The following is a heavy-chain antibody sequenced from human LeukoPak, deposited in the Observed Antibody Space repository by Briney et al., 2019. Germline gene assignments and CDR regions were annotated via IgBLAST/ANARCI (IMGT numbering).Heavy chain of an antibody. CDR3: ARTTEGGYTYDYLYYYYMDV. CDR2: IYYSGST. Sequence: SETLSLTCTVSGGSISSYYWSWIRQPPGKGLEWIGYIYYSGSTNCNPSLKSRVTISVDSSKNQFSLKLSSVTAADTAVYYCARTTEGGYTYDYLYYYYMDVWGKGTTVTISS. CDR1: GGSISSYY. V-gene: IGHV4-59*01. D-gene: IGHD5-18*01. J-gene: IGHJ6*03.